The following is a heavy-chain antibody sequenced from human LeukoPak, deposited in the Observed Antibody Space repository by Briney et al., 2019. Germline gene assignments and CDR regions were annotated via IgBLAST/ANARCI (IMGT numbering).Heavy chain of an antibody. Sequence: GGSLRLSCAASGFTFSSYSMNWVRQAPGKGLEWVSYISSSSSTIYYADSVKGRFTISRDNAKNSLYLQMNSLRAEDTAVYYCARLTTVNWFDPWGQGTLVTVSS. V-gene: IGHV3-48*01. J-gene: IGHJ5*02. D-gene: IGHD4-11*01. CDR1: GFTFSSYS. CDR2: ISSSSSTI. CDR3: ARLTTVNWFDP.